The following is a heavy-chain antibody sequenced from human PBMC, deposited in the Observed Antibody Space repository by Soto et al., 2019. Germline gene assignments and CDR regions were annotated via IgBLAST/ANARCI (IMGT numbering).Heavy chain of an antibody. V-gene: IGHV2-5*02. CDR1: GFSLDTSGVA. CDR2: IYWDDDK. D-gene: IGHD3-10*01. Sequence: QITLKESGPTLVKPTQTLTLTCTFSGFSLDTSGVAVGWIRQPPGKDLKWLSVIYWDDDKRSSPSLRSRLTITKDTSKNQVVLQSTNMDPADPATYYCAHRHRASGGLLDYWGQGTLVPVSS. CDR3: AHRHRASGGLLDY. J-gene: IGHJ4*02.